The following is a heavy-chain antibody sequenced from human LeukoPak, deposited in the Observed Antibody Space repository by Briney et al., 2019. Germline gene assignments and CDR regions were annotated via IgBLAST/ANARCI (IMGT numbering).Heavy chain of an antibody. Sequence: GGSPRFSCTASGFTFSDYYMSWVRQAPGKGLEWVSYISGSGRTIHYADSVKGRFTISRDNAKNSLYSQMNSLRAEDTAVYYCARVPGYSYGPQYHFDYWGQGTLVTVSS. D-gene: IGHD5-18*01. CDR3: ARVPGYSYGPQYHFDY. V-gene: IGHV3-11*01. CDR1: GFTFSDYY. CDR2: ISGSGRTI. J-gene: IGHJ4*02.